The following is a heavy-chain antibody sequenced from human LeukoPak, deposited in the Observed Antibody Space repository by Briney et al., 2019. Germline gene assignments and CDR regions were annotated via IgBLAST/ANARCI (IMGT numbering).Heavy chain of an antibody. V-gene: IGHV3-21*01. Sequence: GGSLRLSCAASGFTFSSYSMNWVRQAPGKGLEWVSSISSSSSYIYYADSVKGRFTISRDNAKNSLYLQMNSLRAEDMAVYYCARHELIRLIVGATWGAFDYWGQGTLVTVSS. CDR2: ISSSSSYI. CDR1: GFTFSSYS. D-gene: IGHD1-26*01. CDR3: ARHELIRLIVGATWGAFDY. J-gene: IGHJ4*02.